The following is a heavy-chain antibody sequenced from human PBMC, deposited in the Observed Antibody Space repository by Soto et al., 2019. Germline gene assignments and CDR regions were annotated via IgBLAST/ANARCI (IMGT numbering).Heavy chain of an antibody. J-gene: IGHJ5*02. CDR1: GVTFNSSG. CDR3: AKDLPPTNDSSGYPNWFDP. D-gene: IGHD3-22*01. Sequence: PGGSLRLACAASGVTFNSSGVDWACQAQGKGLEWVAVISYDGSNKYYADSVKGRFTISRDNSKNTLYLQMNSLRAEDTAVYYCAKDLPPTNDSSGYPNWFDPWGQGTLVTVSS. CDR2: ISYDGSNK. V-gene: IGHV3-30*18.